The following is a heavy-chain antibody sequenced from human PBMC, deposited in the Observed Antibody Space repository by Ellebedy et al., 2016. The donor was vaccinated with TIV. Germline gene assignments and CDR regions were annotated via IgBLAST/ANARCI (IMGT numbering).Heavy chain of an antibody. J-gene: IGHJ4*02. CDR1: GDSVIHYY. V-gene: IGHV4-4*07. Sequence: SETLSLTXAVSGDSVIHYYWTWVRQPAGKGLEWIGRIYTSGSTNYNPSLKSRVTMSVDTSKNQFSLKLSSVTAADTAVYYCARAPVVPAAMFYGLHSSKIYYFDYWGQGTLVTVSS. D-gene: IGHD2-2*01. CDR3: ARAPVVPAAMFYGLHSSKIYYFDY. CDR2: IYTSGST.